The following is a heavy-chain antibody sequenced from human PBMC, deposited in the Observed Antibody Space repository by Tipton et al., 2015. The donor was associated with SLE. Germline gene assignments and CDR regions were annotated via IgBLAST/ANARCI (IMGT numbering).Heavy chain of an antibody. J-gene: IGHJ6*03. CDR1: GYSISSGYY. CDR2: IYHSGST. Sequence: LRLSCTVSGYSISSGYYWGWIRQPTGKGLEWIGSIYHSGSTYYNPSLKSRVTISVDTSKNQFSLKLSSVTAADTAVYYCAREGYCSSTSCLGKYYYYMDVWGKGTTVTVSS. CDR3: AREGYCSSTSCLGKYYYYMDV. D-gene: IGHD2-2*01. V-gene: IGHV4-38-2*02.